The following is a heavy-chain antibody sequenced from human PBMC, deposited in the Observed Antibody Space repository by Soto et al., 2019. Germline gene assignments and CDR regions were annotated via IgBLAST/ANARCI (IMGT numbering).Heavy chain of an antibody. V-gene: IGHV4-59*01. D-gene: IGHD3-22*01. CDR3: ASYDCYDSGGLDY. J-gene: IGHJ4*02. Sequence: SETLSLTCSVSGGSISSYYWSWIRQPPGKGLEWIGYIYYSGSTNYNPSLKSRVTISVDTSKNQFSLKLSSVTAADTAVYYCASYDCYDSGGLDYWGQGTRVTVSS. CDR1: GGSISSYY. CDR2: IYYSGST.